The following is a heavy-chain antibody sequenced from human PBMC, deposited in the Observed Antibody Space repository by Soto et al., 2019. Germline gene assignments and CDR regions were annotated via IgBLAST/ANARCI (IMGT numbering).Heavy chain of an antibody. D-gene: IGHD3-3*01. CDR1: GFSFTHYT. J-gene: IGHJ6*02. Sequence: EVQLVESGGGLVKPGGSLRVSCAASGFSFTHYTMNWVRQAPGKGLEWVSAISSSGVYIYYADSVQGRFTISRDNARNSLYLQMDSLGAEDTAVYYCARANYEFWSGSSNYFGMDVWGQGTTVTVSS. CDR3: ARANYEFWSGSSNYFGMDV. CDR2: ISSSGVYI. V-gene: IGHV3-21*06.